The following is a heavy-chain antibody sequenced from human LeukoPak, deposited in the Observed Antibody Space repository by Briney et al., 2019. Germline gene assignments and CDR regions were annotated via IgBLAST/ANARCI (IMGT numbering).Heavy chain of an antibody. CDR1: GVTLSSYW. J-gene: IGHJ4*02. D-gene: IGHD2-15*01. Sequence: GGSLRLSCAASGVTLSSYWMHWVRQAPGKGLVWVSRINSDGTSTTYADPVKGRFTISRDTAKNSLYLQMNSLRAEDTAVYYRVAARADFDYWGQGTLVTVSS. CDR3: VAARADFDY. CDR2: INSDGTST. V-gene: IGHV3-74*01.